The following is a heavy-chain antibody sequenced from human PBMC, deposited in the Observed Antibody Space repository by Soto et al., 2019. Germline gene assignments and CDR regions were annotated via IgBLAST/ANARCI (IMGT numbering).Heavy chain of an antibody. D-gene: IGHD1-1*01. J-gene: IGHJ4*02. CDR1: GFIFSTYW. CDR2: IKYDGSEK. V-gene: IGHV3-7*05. Sequence: GGSLRLSCAASGFIFSTYWMGWVRQFPGGGLEWVANIKYDGSEKPYMDSVEGRFTISRDNARNTLYLQMTSLRVEDTAVYYSAAWSRSHWFDYWGQGTQVTVLL. CDR3: AAWSRSHWFDY.